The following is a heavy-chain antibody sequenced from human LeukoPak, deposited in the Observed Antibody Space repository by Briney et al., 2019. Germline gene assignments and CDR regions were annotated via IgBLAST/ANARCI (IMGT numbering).Heavy chain of an antibody. V-gene: IGHV3-48*03. CDR3: ARVGIRSEPRRETWFDP. CDR2: ISGSGNTI. J-gene: IGHJ5*02. CDR1: GFTFSSYE. D-gene: IGHD1-14*01. Sequence: GGSLRLSCVASGFTFSSYEMNWVRQAPGKGLEWVSYISGSGNTIYYADSVKGRFTISRDNPKSTLYLQMNSLRAEDTAVYYCARVGIRSEPRRETWFDPWGQGTLVTVSS.